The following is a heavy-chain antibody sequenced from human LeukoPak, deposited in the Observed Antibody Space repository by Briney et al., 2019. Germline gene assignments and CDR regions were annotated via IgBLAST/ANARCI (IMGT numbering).Heavy chain of an antibody. CDR2: IYYSGST. CDR3: ARGGHIAVAVSEYYFDY. J-gene: IGHJ4*02. V-gene: IGHV4-59*01. CDR1: GVSISSYY. Sequence: SETLSLTRTVSGVSISSYYWSWIRQPPGKGLEWIGYIYYSGSTNYNPSLKSRVTISVDTSKNQFSLKLSSVTAADTAVYYCARGGHIAVAVSEYYFDYWGQGTLVTVSS. D-gene: IGHD6-19*01.